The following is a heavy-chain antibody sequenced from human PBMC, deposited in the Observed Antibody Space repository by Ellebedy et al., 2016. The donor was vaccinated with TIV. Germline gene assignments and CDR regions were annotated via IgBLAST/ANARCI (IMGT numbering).Heavy chain of an antibody. CDR2: IYYSGST. Sequence: SETLSLTCTVSGGSISSSSYYWGWIRQPPGTGLEWIGTIYYSGSTYYNPSLKSRVTISVDTSKNQFSLKLSSVTAADTAVYYCARHTEDYGDYVDAFDIWGQGTMVTVSS. CDR1: GGSISSSSYY. D-gene: IGHD4-17*01. V-gene: IGHV4-39*01. CDR3: ARHTEDYGDYVDAFDI. J-gene: IGHJ3*02.